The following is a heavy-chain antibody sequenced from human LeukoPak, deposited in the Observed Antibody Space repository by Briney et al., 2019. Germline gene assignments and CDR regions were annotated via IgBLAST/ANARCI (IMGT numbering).Heavy chain of an antibody. V-gene: IGHV4-34*01. D-gene: IGHD3-10*01. CDR1: GGSFSGYY. J-gene: IGHJ4*02. CDR2: INHSGST. CDR3: ARVQGFPTLTYFDY. Sequence: SETLSLTCAVYGGSFSGYYWSWIRQPPGKGLEWIGEINHSGSTNYNPSLKSRVTISVDTFKNQFSLQLNSVTPEDTAVYYCARVQGFPTLTYFDYWGQGTLVTVSS.